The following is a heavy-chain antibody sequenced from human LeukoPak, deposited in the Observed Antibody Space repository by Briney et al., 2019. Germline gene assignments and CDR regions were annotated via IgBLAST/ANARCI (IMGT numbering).Heavy chain of an antibody. J-gene: IGHJ4*02. CDR1: GFTFSNYG. V-gene: IGHV3-23*05. Sequence: GGSLRLSCAASGFTFSNYGMSWVRQAPGKGLEWVSAIGSTGFTTYYADSVKGRFTISRDNSKNALYLHMNSLRAEDTAVYYCAKLETYYDYVWGSYRYSYFDYWGQGTLVTVSS. D-gene: IGHD3-16*02. CDR3: AKLETYYDYVWGSYRYSYFDY. CDR2: IGSTGFTT.